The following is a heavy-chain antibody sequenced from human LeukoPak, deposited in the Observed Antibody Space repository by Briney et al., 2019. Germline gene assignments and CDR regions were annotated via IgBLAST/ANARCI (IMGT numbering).Heavy chain of an antibody. V-gene: IGHV3-64D*06. CDR1: GFTFSSYA. CDR2: ISSNGGST. D-gene: IGHD2-2*01. CDR3: VKSSTSWDSGVFDY. J-gene: IGHJ4*02. Sequence: PGGSLRLSCSASGFTFSSYAMHWVRQAPGKGLEYVSAISSNGGSTYYADSVKGRFTISRDNSKNTLYLQMSSLRAEDTAVYYCVKSSTSWDSGVFDYWGQGTLVTVSS.